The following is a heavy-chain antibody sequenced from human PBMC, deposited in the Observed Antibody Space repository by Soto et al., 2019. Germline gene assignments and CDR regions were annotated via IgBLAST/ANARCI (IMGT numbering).Heavy chain of an antibody. CDR3: ARRIAVAGSYYFDY. J-gene: IGHJ4*02. CDR1: DFTFSHAW. V-gene: IGHV3-15*07. D-gene: IGHD6-19*01. CDR2: IKSKVDGETT. Sequence: EVHLVESGGGFVKPGGSLRLSCAAFDFTFSHAWMDWVRQAPGKGLEWVGRIKSKVDGETTNYDAPVEGRFTISRDDSKNTLYLQMNNLKTEDTAVYYCARRIAVAGSYYFDYWGQGTLVTVSS.